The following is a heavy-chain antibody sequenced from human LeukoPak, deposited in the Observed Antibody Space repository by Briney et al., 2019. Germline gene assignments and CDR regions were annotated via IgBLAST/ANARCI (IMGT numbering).Heavy chain of an antibody. J-gene: IGHJ4*02. D-gene: IGHD6-13*01. CDR2: IYYSGST. V-gene: IGHV4-59*12. Sequence: SETLSLTCTVSGGSISSYYWSWIRQPPGKGLEWIGYIYYSGSTYYNPSLKSRVTISVDRSKNQFSLKLSSVTAADTAVYYCARDRGYSSFDYWGQGTLVTVSS. CDR3: ARDRGYSSFDY. CDR1: GGSISSYY.